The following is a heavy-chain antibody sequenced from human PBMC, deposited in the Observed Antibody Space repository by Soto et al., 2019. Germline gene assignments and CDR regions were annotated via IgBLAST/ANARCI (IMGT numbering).Heavy chain of an antibody. Sequence: QITLNESGPTVVRPTETLTLTCTFSVFSLSTSGVGVGWIRQSPGKAPAWLALIYWDDDKRYSDSLKSRLTITQDTSKIQVVLTMANLDPADTATYYCAHRVLRTVFGLVTTTAIYFDFWGPGTPVAVSS. D-gene: IGHD3-3*01. CDR3: AHRVLRTVFGLVTTTAIYFDF. J-gene: IGHJ4*02. V-gene: IGHV2-5*02. CDR2: IYWDDDK. CDR1: VFSLSTSGVG.